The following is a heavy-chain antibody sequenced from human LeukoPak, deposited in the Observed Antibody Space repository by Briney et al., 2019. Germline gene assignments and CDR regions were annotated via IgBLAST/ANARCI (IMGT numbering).Heavy chain of an antibody. CDR1: GFTFSSYA. CDR2: ISGSGGST. Sequence: PGGSLRLSCAASGFTFSSYAMSWVRRAPGKGLEWVSAISGSGGSTYYADSVKGRFTISRDNSKNTLYLQMNSLRAEDTAVYYCAKDFGRYCSGGSCFPPDAFDIWGQGTMVTVSS. J-gene: IGHJ3*02. CDR3: AKDFGRYCSGGSCFPPDAFDI. V-gene: IGHV3-23*01. D-gene: IGHD2-15*01.